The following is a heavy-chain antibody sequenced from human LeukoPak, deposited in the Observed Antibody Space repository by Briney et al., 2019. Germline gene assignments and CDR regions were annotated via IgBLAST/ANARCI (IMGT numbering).Heavy chain of an antibody. CDR3: ARRQNSSHRLYYYYGMDV. V-gene: IGHV4-34*01. D-gene: IGHD6-13*01. Sequence: SETLTLSCAVYGGTFSGYYWSWVRQPPGKGLEWIGEINHSGSTNYNPSLRSRVPISADTSKDQFSLKLSSVTAADTAVYYCARRQNSSHRLYYYYGMDVWGQGTTVTVSS. CDR1: GGTFSGYY. CDR2: INHSGST. J-gene: IGHJ6*02.